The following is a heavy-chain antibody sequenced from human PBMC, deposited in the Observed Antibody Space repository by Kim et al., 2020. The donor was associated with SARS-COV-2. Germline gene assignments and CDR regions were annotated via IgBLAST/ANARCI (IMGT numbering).Heavy chain of an antibody. CDR3: ARLVGGGSSYYFDY. Sequence: AQKLQGRVTRTTDTSTSTAYMELRSLGSDDTAVYYCARLVGGGSSYYFDYWGQGTLVTVSS. D-gene: IGHD2-15*01. J-gene: IGHJ4*02. V-gene: IGHV1-18*01.